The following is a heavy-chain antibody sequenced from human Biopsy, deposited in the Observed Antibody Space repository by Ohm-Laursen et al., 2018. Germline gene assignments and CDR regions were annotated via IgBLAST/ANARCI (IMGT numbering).Heavy chain of an antibody. CDR2: LNPVSGNS. D-gene: IGHD1-7*01. CDR3: GRAVRNQLLTDP. CDR1: GYTFTSYD. V-gene: IGHV1-8*01. J-gene: IGHJ5*02. Sequence: ASVKVSCKVSGYTFTSYDITWVRQASGQGPEWIGWLNPVSGNSNFGQKFRGRVTVTSDTTISTAYMELSGLTSDDTATYYCGRAVRNQLLTDPWGQGTLVTVTS.